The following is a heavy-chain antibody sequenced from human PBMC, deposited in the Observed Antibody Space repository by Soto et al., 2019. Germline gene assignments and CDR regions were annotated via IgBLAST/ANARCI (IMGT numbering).Heavy chain of an antibody. J-gene: IGHJ4*02. D-gene: IGHD3-10*01. V-gene: IGHV3-23*01. CDR1: GFTFSSYA. CDR2: ISGSGGST. Sequence: LRLSCAASGFTFSSYAMSWVRQAPGKGLEWVSAISGSGGSTYYADSVKGRFTISRDNSKNTMYLHMNSLRVEDTAVYYCARAKWHDGSGRVREFDYWGQGALVTVSS. CDR3: ARAKWHDGSGRVREFDY.